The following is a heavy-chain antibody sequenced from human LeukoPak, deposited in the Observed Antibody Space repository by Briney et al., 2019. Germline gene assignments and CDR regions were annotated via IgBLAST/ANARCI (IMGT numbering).Heavy chain of an antibody. J-gene: IGHJ5*02. D-gene: IGHD3-3*01. V-gene: IGHV4-34*01. CDR1: GGFFSGYY. Sequence: SETLSLTCAVYGGFFSGYYWSWIRQPPGKGLEWIGEINHSGSTNYNPSLKSRVTISVDTSKNQFSLKLSSVTAADTAVYYCARRIEYYDFWSGSRTNWFDPWGQGTLVTVSS. CDR2: INHSGST. CDR3: ARRIEYYDFWSGSRTNWFDP.